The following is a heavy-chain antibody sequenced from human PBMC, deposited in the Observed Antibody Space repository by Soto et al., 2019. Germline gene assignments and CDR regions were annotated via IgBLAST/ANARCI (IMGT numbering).Heavy chain of an antibody. CDR2: IIPIFGTA. CDR1: GGTFSSYA. Sequence: ASVKVSCKASGGTFSSYAISWVRQAPGQGLEWMGGIIPIFGTANYAQKFQGRVTITADKSTSTAYMELSSLRSEDTAVYYCARSFYSTRYYYYYGMDVWGQGTTVTVSS. D-gene: IGHD2-2*01. J-gene: IGHJ6*02. CDR3: ARSFYSTRYYYYYGMDV. V-gene: IGHV1-69*06.